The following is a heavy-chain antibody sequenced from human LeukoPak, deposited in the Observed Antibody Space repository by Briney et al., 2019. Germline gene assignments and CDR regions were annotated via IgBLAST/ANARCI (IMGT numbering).Heavy chain of an antibody. CDR2: IRYDGSNK. CDR1: GFTFSSYG. CDR3: ARRAGAYSHPYDY. Sequence: GGSLRLSCAASGFTFSSYGMHWVRQAPGKGLEWVAFIRYDGSNKYCADSVKGRFTISRDNSKNALYLQMNSLRAEDTAVYYCARRAGAYSHPYDYWGQGTLVTVSS. V-gene: IGHV3-30*02. J-gene: IGHJ4*02. D-gene: IGHD4/OR15-4a*01.